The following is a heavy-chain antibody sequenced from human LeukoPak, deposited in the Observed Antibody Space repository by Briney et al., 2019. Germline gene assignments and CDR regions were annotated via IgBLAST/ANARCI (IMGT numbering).Heavy chain of an antibody. Sequence: SETLSLTCTVSGASISSYYWGCIRQHPGKGLEWIGNIYYSGSTNYNPSLKSRVTMSVDTSKNRFSLRLSSVTAADTAVYYCARHRDYGGHTNPDYFDYWGQGTLVTVSS. CDR2: IYYSGST. D-gene: IGHD4-23*01. CDR1: GASISSYY. V-gene: IGHV4-59*03. J-gene: IGHJ4*02. CDR3: ARHRDYGGHTNPDYFDY.